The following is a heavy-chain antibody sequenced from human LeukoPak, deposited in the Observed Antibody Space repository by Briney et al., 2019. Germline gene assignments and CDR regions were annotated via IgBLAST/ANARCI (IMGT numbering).Heavy chain of an antibody. V-gene: IGHV3-33*01. Sequence: PGRSLRLSCAASGFTFSSYGMHWVRQAPGKGLEWVAVIWYDGSNKYYADSVKGRFTIPRDNSKNTLYLQMNSLRAEDTAVYYCARARYHDIVVHMGGDYWGQGTLVTVSS. D-gene: IGHD2-2*01. J-gene: IGHJ4*02. CDR3: ARARYHDIVVHMGGDY. CDR1: GFTFSSYG. CDR2: IWYDGSNK.